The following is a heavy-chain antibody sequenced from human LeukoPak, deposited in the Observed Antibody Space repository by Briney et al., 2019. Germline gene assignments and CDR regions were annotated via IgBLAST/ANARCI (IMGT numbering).Heavy chain of an antibody. J-gene: IGHJ2*01. V-gene: IGHV3-64*01. CDR3: ARAASLSRGFDL. CDR2: IVANGGST. CDR1: GFTFSSYA. Sequence: GGSLRLSCAASGFTFSSYAMYWVRQAPGKGLEYVSAIVANGGSTYYANSVTGRFTISRDNSKNTLYLQMGSLRAEDMAVYYCARAASLSRGFDLWGRGTLVTVSS.